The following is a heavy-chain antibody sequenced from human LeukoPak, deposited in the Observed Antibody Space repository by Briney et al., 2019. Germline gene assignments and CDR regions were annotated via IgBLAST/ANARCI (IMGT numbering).Heavy chain of an antibody. V-gene: IGHV3-21*01. CDR3: ARVLRFLEWFDAFDI. J-gene: IGHJ3*02. Sequence: GGSLRLSCAASGFTFSSYSMNWVRQAPGKGLEWVSSISSSSSYIYYADSVKGRFTISRDNAKNSLYLQMNSLRAGDTAVYYCARVLRFLEWFDAFDIWGQGTMVTVSS. CDR2: ISSSSSYI. D-gene: IGHD3-3*01. CDR1: GFTFSSYS.